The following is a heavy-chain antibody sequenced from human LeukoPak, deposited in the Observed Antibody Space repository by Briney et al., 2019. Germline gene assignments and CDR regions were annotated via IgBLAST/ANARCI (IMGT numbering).Heavy chain of an antibody. CDR2: IKQDATEK. V-gene: IGHV3-7*04. CDR3: ARTYYYDSSGYYHYTPGDY. D-gene: IGHD3-22*01. CDR1: GFTFSHYW. J-gene: IGHJ4*02. Sequence: GGSLGLSCIGSGFTFSHYWFIWVRQAPGKGLEWVANIKQDATEKYYVDSVKGRFTISRHNAKNSLYLQMNSLRAEDTAVYYCARTYYYDSSGYYHYTPGDYWGEGTRDAVSS.